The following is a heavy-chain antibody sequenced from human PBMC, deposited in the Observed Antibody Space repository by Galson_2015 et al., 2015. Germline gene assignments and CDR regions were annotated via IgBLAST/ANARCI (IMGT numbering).Heavy chain of an antibody. Sequence: CAISGDSVSNNDASWNWIRQSPSRGLEWLGRTYYRTKWGNSYAVSVKSRITITPDTSKNHFSLQLKSVTPEDTAVYYCARDYGWGFDYWGQGALVTVYS. D-gene: IGHD1-26*01. CDR1: GDSVSNNDAS. V-gene: IGHV6-1*01. J-gene: IGHJ4*02. CDR3: ARDYGWGFDY. CDR2: TYYRTKWGN.